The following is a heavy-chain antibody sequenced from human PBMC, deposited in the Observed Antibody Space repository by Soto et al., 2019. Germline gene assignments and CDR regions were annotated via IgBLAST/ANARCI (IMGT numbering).Heavy chain of an antibody. V-gene: IGHV3-15*01. D-gene: IGHD6-13*01. CDR3: TTGAAAGNGIAFDI. Sequence: GGSLRLSCAASGFTFSNAWMSWVRQAPGKGLEWVGRIKSKTDGGTTDYAAPVKGRFTISRDDSKNTLYLQMNSLKTEDTAVYYCTTGAAAGNGIAFDIWGQGTMVTVSS. J-gene: IGHJ3*02. CDR1: GFTFSNAW. CDR2: IKSKTDGGTT.